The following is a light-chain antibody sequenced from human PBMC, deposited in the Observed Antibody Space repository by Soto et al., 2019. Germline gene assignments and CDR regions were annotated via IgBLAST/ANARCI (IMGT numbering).Light chain of an antibody. V-gene: IGKV3-20*01. CDR3: QQYGTLPRT. CDR2: DAS. J-gene: IGKJ1*01. CDR1: QSVSSNS. Sequence: IVLTQSPGTLSLSPGERATLACRASQSVSSNSLAWYQQRPGQAPRLLICDASSRATGIPDRFSGSGSGTDFTITISMLEPEDFAVYYCQQYGTLPRTFGQGTKVEIK.